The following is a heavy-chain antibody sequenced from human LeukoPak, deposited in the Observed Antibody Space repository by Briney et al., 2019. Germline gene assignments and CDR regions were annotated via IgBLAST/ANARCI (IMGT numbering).Heavy chain of an antibody. D-gene: IGHD2-2*01. Sequence: SETLSLTCTVSGGSLSSYYWSWIRQPAGKGLEWIGRIYASGGTNYNPSLKSRLTISVDKSKNQFSLRLSSVTAADTAVYYCARSVGYCSSASCYVNWFDPWGQGTLVTVSS. V-gene: IGHV4-4*07. CDR3: ARSVGYCSSASCYVNWFDP. CDR2: IYASGGT. CDR1: GGSLSSYY. J-gene: IGHJ5*02.